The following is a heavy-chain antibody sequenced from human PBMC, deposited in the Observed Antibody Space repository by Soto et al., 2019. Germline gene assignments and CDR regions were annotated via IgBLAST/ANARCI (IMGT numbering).Heavy chain of an antibody. CDR2: ISWNSGSI. CDR1: GVTFCEGA. D-gene: IGHD6-19*01. J-gene: IGHJ6*04. V-gene: IGHV3-9*01. Sequence: SLGLCCGASGVTFCEGAVEWVRQAPVKGLEWVSGISWNSGSIGYADSVRGRFTISRDSAKSSLYLQMNSLRVEDTALYYCAKGLTLDNSGWYTHQYYHGMEVRGKANTVTVS. CDR3: AKGLTLDNSGWYTHQYYHGMEV.